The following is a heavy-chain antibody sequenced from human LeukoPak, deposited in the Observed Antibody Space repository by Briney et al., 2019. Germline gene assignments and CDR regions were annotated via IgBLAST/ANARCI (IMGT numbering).Heavy chain of an antibody. CDR3: ARAHSGSYPYYFDY. D-gene: IGHD1-26*01. Sequence: ASVKVSCKGSGYTFTGYYLHWVRQAPGQGLEWMGWINPNSGGTNYAQKFQGRVTMTRDTSISTAYMELSRLRSDDTAVYYCARAHSGSYPYYFDYWGQGTLVTVSS. CDR2: INPNSGGT. J-gene: IGHJ4*02. V-gene: IGHV1-2*02. CDR1: GYTFTGYY.